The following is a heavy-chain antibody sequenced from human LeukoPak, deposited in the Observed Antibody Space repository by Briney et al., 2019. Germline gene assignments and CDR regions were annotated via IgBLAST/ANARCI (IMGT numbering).Heavy chain of an antibody. V-gene: IGHV3-48*03. CDR2: ISSSGSTI. CDR1: GFTLSGYE. J-gene: IGHJ4*02. D-gene: IGHD3-16*01. CDR3: ARVRWGGLYYFDY. Sequence: PGGSLRLSCAASGFTLSGYEMNWVRQAPGKGLEWVSYISSSGSTIYYADSVKGRFTISRDNAKNTLYLQMNSLRAEDTAVYYCARVRWGGLYYFDYWGQGTLVTVSS.